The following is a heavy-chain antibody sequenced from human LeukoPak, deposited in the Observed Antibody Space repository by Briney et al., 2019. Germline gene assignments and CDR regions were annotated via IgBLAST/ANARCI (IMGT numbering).Heavy chain of an antibody. CDR2: ISSSSSYI. J-gene: IGHJ4*02. D-gene: IGHD4-23*01. CDR1: GFTFSSYS. Sequence: GGSLRLSCAASGFTFSSYSMNWVRQAPGKGLEWVSSISSSSSYIYYADSVKGRFTISRDNAKNSLCLQMNSLRAEDTAVYYCARALVTPGYFDYWGQGTLVTVSS. V-gene: IGHV3-21*01. CDR3: ARALVTPGYFDY.